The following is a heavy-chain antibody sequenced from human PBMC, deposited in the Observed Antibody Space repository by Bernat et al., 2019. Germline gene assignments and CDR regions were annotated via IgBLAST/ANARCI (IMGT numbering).Heavy chain of an antibody. CDR1: GFTFSSYA. D-gene: IGHD3-10*01. Sequence: QVQLVESGGGVVQPGRSLRLSCAASGFTFSSYAMHWVRQAPGKGLEWVAVISYDGSNKYYADSVKGRFTISRDNSKNTLYLQMNSLRAEDSAVYYCARHYAVGGIDYWGQGTLVTVSS. CDR3: ARHYAVGGIDY. V-gene: IGHV3-30-3*01. J-gene: IGHJ4*02. CDR2: ISYDGSNK.